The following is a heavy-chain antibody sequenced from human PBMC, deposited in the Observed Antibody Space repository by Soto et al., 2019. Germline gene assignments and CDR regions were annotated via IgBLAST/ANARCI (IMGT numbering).Heavy chain of an antibody. V-gene: IGHV4-59*08. Sequence: SETLSLTCTVSDGSISSYYWSWIRQPPGKGLEWIGYIYYSGSTNYNPSLKSRVTISVDTSKNQFSLKLSSVTAADTAVYYCARLRTAYFDYWGQGTLVTVSS. J-gene: IGHJ4*02. CDR3: ARLRTAYFDY. CDR1: DGSISSYY. CDR2: IYYSGST. D-gene: IGHD3-16*01.